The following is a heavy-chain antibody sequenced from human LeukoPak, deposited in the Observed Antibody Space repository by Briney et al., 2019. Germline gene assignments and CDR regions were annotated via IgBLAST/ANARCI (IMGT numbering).Heavy chain of an antibody. CDR1: GDSIKTYY. J-gene: IGHJ4*02. Sequence: SGTLSLTCSVSGDSIKTYYWNWLRQPPGKGLEWIGFIHDSGTIDYNPSLKSRVSFLLDTSKNHIALRLRSVTAADTAVYYYARDRYGSGTAFDYWGQGTQVTVSS. CDR3: ARDRYGSGTAFDY. D-gene: IGHD3-10*01. CDR2: IHDSGTI. V-gene: IGHV4-59*12.